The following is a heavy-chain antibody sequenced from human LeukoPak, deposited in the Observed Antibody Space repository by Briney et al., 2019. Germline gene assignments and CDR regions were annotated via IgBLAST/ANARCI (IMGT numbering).Heavy chain of an antibody. CDR3: AKGRSGYYGDY. CDR1: GFNFSSYA. Sequence: QPGGSLRLSCAASGFNFSSYAMSWVRQTPGKGLEWVSSISGSAGSTYYADSVKGRFTISRDNSKNTLYLQMNSLRAEDTAVYYCAKGRSGYYGDYWGQGTLVTVSS. D-gene: IGHD3-22*01. CDR2: ISGSAGST. J-gene: IGHJ4*02. V-gene: IGHV3-23*01.